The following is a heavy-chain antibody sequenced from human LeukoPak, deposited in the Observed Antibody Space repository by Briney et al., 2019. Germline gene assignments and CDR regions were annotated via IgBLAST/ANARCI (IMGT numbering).Heavy chain of an antibody. Sequence: SETLSLTCTVSGGSINNYYWSWIRQPPGKGLEWIGYIYYSGTTNYNPSLKSRFTISVDTSKNQFSLRVSSVTAADTAVYYCAREGGSSHFDYWGQGTLVTVSS. D-gene: IGHD1-26*01. J-gene: IGHJ4*02. CDR3: AREGGSSHFDY. CDR1: GGSINNYY. V-gene: IGHV4-59*01. CDR2: IYYSGTT.